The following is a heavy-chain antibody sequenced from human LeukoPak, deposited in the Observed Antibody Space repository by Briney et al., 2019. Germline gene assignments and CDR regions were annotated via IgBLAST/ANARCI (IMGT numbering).Heavy chain of an antibody. D-gene: IGHD2-15*01. CDR1: GGSISSGDYY. Sequence: PSETLSLTCTVSGGSISSGDYYWSWIRQPPGKGLEWIGYIYHSGSTYYNPSLKSRVTISVDRSKNQFSLKLSSVTAADTAVYYCARGGWSANWFDPWGQGTLVTVSS. CDR3: ARGGWSANWFDP. CDR2: IYHSGST. V-gene: IGHV4-30-2*01. J-gene: IGHJ5*02.